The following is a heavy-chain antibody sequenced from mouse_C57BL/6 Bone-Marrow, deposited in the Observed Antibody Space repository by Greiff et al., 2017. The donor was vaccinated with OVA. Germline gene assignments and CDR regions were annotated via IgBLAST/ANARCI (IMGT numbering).Heavy chain of an antibody. CDR3: ARDYDYDVLAY. CDR1: GFTFSDYG. J-gene: IGHJ3*01. D-gene: IGHD2-4*01. CDR2: ISSGSSTI. Sequence: EVKLVESGGGLVKPGGSLKLSCAASGFTFSDYGMHWVRQAPEKGLEWVAYISSGSSTIYYADTVKGRFPISRDNAKNTLFLQMTSLRSEDTAMYYCARDYDYDVLAYWGQGTLVTVSA. V-gene: IGHV5-17*01.